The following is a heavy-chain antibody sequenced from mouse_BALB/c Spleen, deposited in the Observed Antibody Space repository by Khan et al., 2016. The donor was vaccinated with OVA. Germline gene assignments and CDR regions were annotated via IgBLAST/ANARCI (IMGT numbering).Heavy chain of an antibody. D-gene: IGHD4-1*01. V-gene: IGHV5-17*02. CDR1: GFSFSSFG. CDR2: ISSDSYTI. J-gene: IGHJ3*01. CDR3: ARANWAWFAY. Sequence: EVQLLETGGGSVQPGGSRKLSCAASGFSFSSFGMPWVRQAPEKGLEWVAYISSDSYTIYYADTVKGRFTISRDHPKNTLFLQMTSLRSEDTAMYYCARANWAWFAYWGQGTLVTVSA.